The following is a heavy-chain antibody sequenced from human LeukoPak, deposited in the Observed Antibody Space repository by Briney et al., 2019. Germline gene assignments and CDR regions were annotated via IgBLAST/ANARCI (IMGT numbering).Heavy chain of an antibody. CDR3: ARGPDPNSYCGGDCYSGYYFDY. D-gene: IGHD2-21*02. CDR2: INPNSGGT. J-gene: IGHJ4*02. CDR1: GYSFTDKY. Sequence: GASVKVSCKASGYSFTDKYMHWVRQAPGQGLEWMGWINPNSGGTNYAQKFQGRVTMTRDTSISTAYMELSRLRSDDTAVYYCARGPDPNSYCGGDCYSGYYFDYWGQGTLVTVSS. V-gene: IGHV1-2*02.